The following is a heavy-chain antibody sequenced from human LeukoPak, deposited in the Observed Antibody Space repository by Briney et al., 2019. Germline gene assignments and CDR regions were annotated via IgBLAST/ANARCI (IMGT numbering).Heavy chain of an antibody. J-gene: IGHJ5*01. CDR1: GFTFSSYA. CDR3: SRTYCGGDCYYNWFDS. Sequence: GGSLRLSCAASGFTFSSYAMHWVRQAPGKGLEWVAVISYDGSNKYYADSVKGRFTISRDNSKNTLYLQMNSLRAEDTAVYYCSRTYCGGDCYYNWFDSWGQGTLVTVSS. V-gene: IGHV3-30-3*01. CDR2: ISYDGSNK. D-gene: IGHD2-21*02.